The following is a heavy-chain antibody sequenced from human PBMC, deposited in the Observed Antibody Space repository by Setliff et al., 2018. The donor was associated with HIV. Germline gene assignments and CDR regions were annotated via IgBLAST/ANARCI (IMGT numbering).Heavy chain of an antibody. V-gene: IGHV3-7*01. J-gene: IGHJ4*02. CDR1: GFTFCNYW. Sequence: GGSLRLSCAASGFTFCNYWMSWVRQAPGKGLEWVANIKQNGSEKYYVDSVKGRFTISRDNAKNSLYLQMNSLRAEDTALYYCARDSSGGHYHDYWGQGTLVTVSS. CDR2: IKQNGSEK. CDR3: ARDSSGGHYHDY. D-gene: IGHD2-15*01.